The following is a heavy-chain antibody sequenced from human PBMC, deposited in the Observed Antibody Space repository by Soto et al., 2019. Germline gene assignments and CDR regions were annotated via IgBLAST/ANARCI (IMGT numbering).Heavy chain of an antibody. Sequence: QLQLQESGPGLVKPSETLSLTCTVSGGSISSSSYYWSWIRQPPGKGLEWIGSIYYSGSTYYNPSLKSRVTISVDTSKNQYSLKLSSVTAADTAVYYCARGNYDSSGPHEYYFDYWGQGTLVTVSS. CDR3: ARGNYDSSGPHEYYFDY. CDR1: GGSISSSSYY. J-gene: IGHJ4*02. CDR2: IYYSGST. D-gene: IGHD3-22*01. V-gene: IGHV4-39*01.